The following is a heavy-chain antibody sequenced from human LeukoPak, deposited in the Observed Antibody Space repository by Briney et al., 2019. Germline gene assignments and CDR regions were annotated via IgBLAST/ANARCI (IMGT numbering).Heavy chain of an antibody. V-gene: IGHV4-31*03. CDR3: ARGLVVPAAMYYYYYGMDV. CDR2: IYYSGAT. J-gene: IGHJ6*02. D-gene: IGHD2-2*01. Sequence: PSQTLSLTCTVSDDSISSGGSYWSWIRQHPGKGLEWIGYIYYSGATHYNPSLKSRVTISVDTSRNQFSVKLSSVTAADTAVYYCARGLVVPAAMYYYYYGMDVWGQGTTVTVSS. CDR1: DDSISSGGSY.